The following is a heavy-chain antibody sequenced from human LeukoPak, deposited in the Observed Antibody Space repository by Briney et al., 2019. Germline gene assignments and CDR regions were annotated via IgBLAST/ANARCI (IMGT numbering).Heavy chain of an antibody. CDR2: ISGSGGST. CDR1: GFTFSSYA. D-gene: IGHD6-6*01. Sequence: PGGSLRPSCAASGFTFSSYAMSWVRQAPGKGLEWVSAISGSGGSTYYADSVKGRFTISRDNSKNTLYLQMNSLRAEDTAVYYCAKDSEGGAARRWGNYFDYWGQGTLVTVSS. J-gene: IGHJ4*02. CDR3: AKDSEGGAARRWGNYFDY. V-gene: IGHV3-23*01.